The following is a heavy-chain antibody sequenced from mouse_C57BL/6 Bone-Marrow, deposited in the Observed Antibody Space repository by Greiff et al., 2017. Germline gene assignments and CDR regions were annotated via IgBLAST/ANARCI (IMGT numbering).Heavy chain of an antibody. CDR1: GFTFSDYY. CDR2: ISNGGGST. J-gene: IGHJ2*01. Sequence: EVMLVESGGGLVQPGGSLKLSCAASGFTFSDYYMYWVRQTPEKRLEWVAYISNGGGSTYYPDTVKGRFTISRDNAKNTLYLQMSRLKSEDTAMYYCARADGHFDYWGQGTTLTVSS. V-gene: IGHV5-12*01. D-gene: IGHD2-3*01. CDR3: ARADGHFDY.